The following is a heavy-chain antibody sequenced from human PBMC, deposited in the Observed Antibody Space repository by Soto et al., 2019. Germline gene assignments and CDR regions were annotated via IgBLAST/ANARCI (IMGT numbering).Heavy chain of an antibody. J-gene: IGHJ4*02. Sequence: QVQLVQSGAEVRQPASSVKVSCKTSGGTFSSYAISWVRQAPGQGLEWMGGNVPIVDTSTYAQKFQGRVTITEDESTSTAYMELSSLRSDDTAIYYCVRVVAIPGYPDNWGQGTLVTVSS. CDR2: NVPIVDTS. V-gene: IGHV1-69*12. D-gene: IGHD5-12*01. CDR3: VRVVAIPGYPDN. CDR1: GGTFSSYA.